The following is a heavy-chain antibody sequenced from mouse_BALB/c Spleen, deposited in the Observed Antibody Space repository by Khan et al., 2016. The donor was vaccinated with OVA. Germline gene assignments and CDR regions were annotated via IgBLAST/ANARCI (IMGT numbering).Heavy chain of an antibody. J-gene: IGHJ1*01. CDR1: GYTFTNYR. CDR2: INTYTGEP. V-gene: IGHV9-1*02. Sequence: QIQLVQSGPELKKPGETVKFSCKASGYTFTNYRMNWMKQAPGKGLKWMGWINTYTGEPTYGDDFKGRFAFSLETSASTAYLQINNLKNEDMATYICASDSSYWYFDVWGAGTTVTVSS. D-gene: IGHD1-1*01. CDR3: ASDSSYWYFDV.